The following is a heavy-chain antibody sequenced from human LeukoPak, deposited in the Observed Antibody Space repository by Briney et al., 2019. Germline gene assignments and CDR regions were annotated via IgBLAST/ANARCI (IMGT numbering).Heavy chain of an antibody. D-gene: IGHD3-3*01. V-gene: IGHV1-46*01. J-gene: IGHJ3*02. CDR1: GYTFTSYH. CDR3: ARGGYYDFWSGFHQSYGFDI. Sequence: ASVKVSCKASGYTFTSYHIHWVRQAPGQGLEWMGIINPSDGSTSYAQKFQGRVTMTRDTSASTVYMELSSLRSEDTAVYYYARGGYYDFWSGFHQSYGFDIWGQGTMVTVSS. CDR2: INPSDGST.